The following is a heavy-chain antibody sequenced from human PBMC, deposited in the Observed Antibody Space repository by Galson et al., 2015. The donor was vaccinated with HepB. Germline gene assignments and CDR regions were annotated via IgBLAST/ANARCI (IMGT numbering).Heavy chain of an antibody. J-gene: IGHJ4*02. Sequence: SLRLSCAASGFTFSSYGMHWVRQAPGKGLEWVAVIWYDGSNKYYADSVKGRFTISRDNSKNTLYLQMNSLRAEDTAVYYCASEELPYRVMYYFDYWGQGTLVTVSS. V-gene: IGHV3-33*01. D-gene: IGHD1-26*01. CDR2: IWYDGSNK. CDR3: ASEELPYRVMYYFDY. CDR1: GFTFSSYG.